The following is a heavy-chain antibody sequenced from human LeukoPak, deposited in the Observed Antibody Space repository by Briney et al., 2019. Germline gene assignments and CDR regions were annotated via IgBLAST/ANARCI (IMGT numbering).Heavy chain of an antibody. Sequence: GGSLRLSCVASGFTFSSHWMSWVRQAPGKGLEWVGKIKQDGSEKYYVDSVKGRFTISRDNAMSSLDLQMNSLRAEDTAVYYCARDGVWTCSGGNCYSNHWGQGTLVTVSS. CDR3: ARDGVWTCSGGNCYSNH. J-gene: IGHJ5*02. D-gene: IGHD2-15*01. CDR1: GFTFSSHW. V-gene: IGHV3-7*01. CDR2: IKQDGSEK.